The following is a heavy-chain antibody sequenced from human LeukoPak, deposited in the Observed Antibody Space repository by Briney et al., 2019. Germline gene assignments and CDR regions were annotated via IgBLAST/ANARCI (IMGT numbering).Heavy chain of an antibody. CDR3: ARGHSSDIVVVVAATWFDP. V-gene: IGHV4-34*01. CDR2: INHSGST. J-gene: IGHJ5*02. Sequence: SETLSLACAVYGGSFSGYYWSWIRQPPGKGLEWIGEINHSGSTNYNPSLKSRVTISVDTSKNQFSLKLSSVTAADTAVYYCARGHSSDIVVVVAATWFDPWGQGTLVTVSS. CDR1: GGSFSGYY. D-gene: IGHD2-15*01.